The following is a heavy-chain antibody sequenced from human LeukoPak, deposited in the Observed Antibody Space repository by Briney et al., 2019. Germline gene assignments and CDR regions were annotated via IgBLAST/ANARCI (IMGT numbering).Heavy chain of an antibody. CDR3: ARDPYSSSWYRMNNWLDP. CDR2: INSDGSST. V-gene: IGHV3-74*01. D-gene: IGHD6-13*01. Sequence: GGSLRLSCAASGFTFSSYWMHWVRQAPGKGLVWVSRINSDGSSTSYADSVKGRFTISRDNAKNTLYLQMNSLRAEDTAVYYCARDPYSSSWYRMNNWLDPWGQGTLVTVSS. CDR1: GFTFSSYW. J-gene: IGHJ5*02.